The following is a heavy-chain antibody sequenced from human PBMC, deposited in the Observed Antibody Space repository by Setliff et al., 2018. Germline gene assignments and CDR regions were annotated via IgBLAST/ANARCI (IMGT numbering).Heavy chain of an antibody. CDR1: GFTFSDYY. CDR3: AREVVGAPSTFDI. Sequence: PGGSLRLSCAASGFTFSDYYMTWIRQAPGKGLEWVSYISRGGNTIYYADSVKGRFTISRDNARDSLFLQMSSLRAEDTAVYYCAREVVGAPSTFDIWGQGTMVT. CDR2: ISRGGNTI. J-gene: IGHJ3*02. D-gene: IGHD1-26*01. V-gene: IGHV3-11*04.